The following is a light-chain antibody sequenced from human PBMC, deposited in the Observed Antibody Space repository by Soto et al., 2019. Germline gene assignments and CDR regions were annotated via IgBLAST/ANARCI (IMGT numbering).Light chain of an antibody. Sequence: EIVLTQSPGTLSLSSGERATLSCRASQSVINSYLAWYQQKPGQAPRLLLYGAYNRATGIPDRFSGSGSGTDFTLTISRLEPEDFAVYYCQQYGTAPWTFGQGTKVDNK. J-gene: IGKJ1*01. CDR2: GAY. V-gene: IGKV3-20*01. CDR3: QQYGTAPWT. CDR1: QSVINSY.